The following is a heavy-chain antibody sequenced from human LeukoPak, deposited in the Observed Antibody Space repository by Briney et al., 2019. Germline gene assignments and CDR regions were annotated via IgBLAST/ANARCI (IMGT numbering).Heavy chain of an antibody. D-gene: IGHD5-24*01. CDR1: GGSISSSSYY. J-gene: IGHJ4*02. CDR2: IYYSGST. V-gene: IGHV4-39*01. CDR3: ARHRMASGYFDY. Sequence: SETLSLTCTVSGGSISSSSYYWGWIRQPPGKGLEWIGSIYYSGSTYYNPSLKSRVTISVDTSKNQFSLKLSSVTAADTAVYYCARHRMASGYFDYWGQGTLVTVSS.